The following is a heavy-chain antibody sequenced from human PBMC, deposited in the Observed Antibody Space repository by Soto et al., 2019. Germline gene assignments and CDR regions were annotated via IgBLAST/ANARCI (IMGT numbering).Heavy chain of an antibody. Sequence: SETLSLTCTVSGGSISSSSYYWGWIRQPPGKGLEWIGSIYYSGSTYYNPSLKSRVTISVDTSKNQFSLKLSSVTAADTAVYYCARHGRNRVPAATFDEWGQGTLVTVSS. CDR1: GGSISSSSYY. V-gene: IGHV4-39*01. D-gene: IGHD2-2*01. J-gene: IGHJ4*02. CDR3: ARHGRNRVPAATFDE. CDR2: IYYSGST.